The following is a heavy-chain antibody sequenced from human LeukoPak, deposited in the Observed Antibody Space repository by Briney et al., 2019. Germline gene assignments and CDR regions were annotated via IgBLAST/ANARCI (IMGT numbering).Heavy chain of an antibody. V-gene: IGHV1-2*02. CDR2: MNPNSGGT. CDR3: AKVVSAAYSAHQKFAP. J-gene: IGHJ5*02. D-gene: IGHD1-26*01. Sequence: ASVKVSCKASGYTFTSYAMNWVRQAPGQGLEWMGWMNPNSGGTNYAQKYQGRVTMTRDTSISTAYMELSRLESADTAIYYCAKVVSAAYSAHQKFAPWGKEPPVPVPS. CDR1: GYTFTSYA.